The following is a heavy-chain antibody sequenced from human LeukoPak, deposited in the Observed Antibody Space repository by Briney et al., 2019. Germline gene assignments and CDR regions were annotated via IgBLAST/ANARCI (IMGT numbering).Heavy chain of an antibody. V-gene: IGHV4-34*01. J-gene: IGHJ5*02. Sequence: PSETLSLTCAVYGGSFSGYYWSWIRQPPGKGLEWIGEINHSGSTNYNPSLKSRVTISVDTSKNQFSLKLSPVTAADTAVYYCARGHQGAYDFWSGYVGVWFDPWGQGTLVTVSS. CDR1: GGSFSGYY. CDR3: ARGHQGAYDFWSGYVGVWFDP. D-gene: IGHD3-3*01. CDR2: INHSGST.